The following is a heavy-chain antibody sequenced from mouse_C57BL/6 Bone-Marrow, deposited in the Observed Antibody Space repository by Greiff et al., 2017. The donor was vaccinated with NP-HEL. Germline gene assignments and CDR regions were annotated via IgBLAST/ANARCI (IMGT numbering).Heavy chain of an antibody. Sequence: VQLQQSGPELVKPGASVKISCKASGYAFSSSWMNWVKQRPGKGLEWIGRIYPGDGDTNYNGKFKGKATLTADKSSSTAYMQLSSLTSEDSAVYFCAHYYGSSYPAWFAYWGQGTLVTVSA. CDR1: GYAFSSSW. D-gene: IGHD1-1*01. J-gene: IGHJ3*01. V-gene: IGHV1-82*01. CDR2: IYPGDGDT. CDR3: AHYYGSSYPAWFAY.